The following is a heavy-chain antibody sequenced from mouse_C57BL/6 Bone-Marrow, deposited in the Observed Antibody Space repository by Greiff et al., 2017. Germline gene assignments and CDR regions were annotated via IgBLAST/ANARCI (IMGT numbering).Heavy chain of an antibody. CDR1: GYAFSSSW. CDR2: IDPGDGDT. Sequence: QVQLKESGPELVKPGASVKISCTASGYAFSSSWMNWVKQRPGQGLEWIGRIDPGDGDTNYTGKFQGKATLTADKSSSTAYMQLSSLTSEDAAVYLCAWGWADFDHLGQSTTLTVSS. V-gene: IGHV1-82*01. CDR3: AWGWADFDH. D-gene: IGHD1-1*02. J-gene: IGHJ2*01.